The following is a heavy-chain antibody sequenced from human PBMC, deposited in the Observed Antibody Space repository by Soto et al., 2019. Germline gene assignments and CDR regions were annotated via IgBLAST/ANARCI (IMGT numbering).Heavy chain of an antibody. CDR1: GFTFSSYS. CDR3: AGGVALHNWFDP. Sequence: PGGSLRLSCAASGFTFSSYSMNWVRQAPGKGLEWVSSISSSSSYIYYADSVKGRFTISRDNAKNSLYLQMNSLSAEDTAVYYCAGGVALHNWFDPWGQGTLVTVSS. D-gene: IGHD3-3*01. CDR2: ISSSSSYI. J-gene: IGHJ5*02. V-gene: IGHV3-21*01.